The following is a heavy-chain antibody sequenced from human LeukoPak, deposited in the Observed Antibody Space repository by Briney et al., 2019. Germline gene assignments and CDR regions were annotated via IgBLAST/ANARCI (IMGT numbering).Heavy chain of an antibody. CDR2: IYYSGNS. CDR1: GGSIGGHY. V-gene: IGHV4-59*11. CDR3: ARGGYSGYDLDS. Sequence: SETLSLTCTVSGGSIGGHYWTWIRQTPGKGLEWIGYIYYSGNSDYNPSLKSRVTISIDTSKNEFSLKLSFVTAADTAVYFCARGGYSGYDLDSWGQGTLVTVSS. J-gene: IGHJ4*02. D-gene: IGHD5-12*01.